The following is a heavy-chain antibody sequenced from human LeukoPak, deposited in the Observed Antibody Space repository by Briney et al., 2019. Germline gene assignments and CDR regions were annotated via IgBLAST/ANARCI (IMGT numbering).Heavy chain of an antibody. CDR3: ARGRGYCSSTSCHNWFDP. V-gene: IGHV1-2*02. CDR2: INPNSGGT. CDR1: GYTFTGYY. Sequence: ASVKVSCKASGYTFTGYYIHWVRQAPGQGLEWMGWINPNSGGTNYAQKFQGRVTMTRDTSISTAYMELSRLRSDDTAVYYCARGRGYCSSTSCHNWFDPWGQGTLVTVSS. D-gene: IGHD2-2*01. J-gene: IGHJ5*02.